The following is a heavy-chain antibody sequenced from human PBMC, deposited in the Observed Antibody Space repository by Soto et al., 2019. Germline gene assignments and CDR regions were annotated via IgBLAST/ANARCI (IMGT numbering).Heavy chain of an antibody. V-gene: IGHV1-8*01. J-gene: IGHJ4*02. CDR1: GYTFTSYD. D-gene: IGHD1-1*01. Sequence: QVQLVQSGAEVKKPGAAVKVSCKASGYTFTSYDINWVRQATGQGLEWMGWMNPNSVNTGNAQKFHGRVSMTKHTSISTAYRERSSLRSEDKVGYYCARESHWKGVDYWGQGTLVTVSS. CDR3: ARESHWKGVDY. CDR2: MNPNSVNT.